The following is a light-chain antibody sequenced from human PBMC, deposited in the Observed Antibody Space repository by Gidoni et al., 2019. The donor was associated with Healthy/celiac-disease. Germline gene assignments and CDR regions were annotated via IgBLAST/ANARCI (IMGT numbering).Light chain of an antibody. CDR1: SLRSYY. CDR2: GKN. CDR3: NSRDSSGNHLAV. J-gene: IGLJ3*02. V-gene: IGLV3-19*01. Sequence: SSELTPDPAVSVALGQPVRITCQGDSLRSYYASCYQQKPGQAPVLVIYGKNNRPSGIPDRFSGSSSGNTASLTITGAQAGDEADYYCNSRDSSGNHLAVFGGGTKLTVL.